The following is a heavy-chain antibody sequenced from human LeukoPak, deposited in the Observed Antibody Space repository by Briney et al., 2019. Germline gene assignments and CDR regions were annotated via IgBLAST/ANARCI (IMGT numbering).Heavy chain of an antibody. J-gene: IGHJ6*03. CDR3: ARKSGYLRYYYYMDV. V-gene: IGHV4-34*01. Sequence: SETLSLTCAVYGGFFSGYYWSWIRQPPGKGLEWIGEINHSGGTNYNPSLKSRVTISVDTSKNQFSLKLSSVTAADTAVYYCARKSGYLRYYYYMDVWGKGTTVTVSS. CDR2: INHSGGT. D-gene: IGHD3-3*01. CDR1: GGFFSGYY.